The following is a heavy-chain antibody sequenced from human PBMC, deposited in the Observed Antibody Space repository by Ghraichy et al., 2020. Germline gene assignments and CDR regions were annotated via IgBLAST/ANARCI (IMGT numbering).Heavy chain of an antibody. J-gene: IGHJ4*02. CDR2: VNQDGSER. V-gene: IGHV3-7*01. CDR3: ARWGTGNLDY. D-gene: IGHD1-1*01. Sequence: GGSLKLSCEASGFIFSGFNMNWVRQAPGKGLEWVANVNQDGSERSYVKSVRGRFTISRDNPKKSLYLQMNSLRVEDTAVYYCARWGTGNLDYWGQGTLVTVSS. CDR1: GFIFSGFN.